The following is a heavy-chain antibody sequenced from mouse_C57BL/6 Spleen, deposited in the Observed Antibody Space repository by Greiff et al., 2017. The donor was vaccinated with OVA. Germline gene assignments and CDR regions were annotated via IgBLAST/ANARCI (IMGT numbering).Heavy chain of an antibody. CDR1: GYTFTEYT. J-gene: IGHJ2*01. Sequence: VMLQQSGAELVKPGASVKLSCKASGYTFTEYTIRWVKQRSGQGLAWIGWFYPGSGSTKYNEKFKDKATLTADKSSSTVYMELSRLTSEDSAVYFCARHGDCYGSGVYFDYWGQGTTLTVSS. CDR2: FYPGSGST. CDR3: ARHGDCYGSGVYFDY. D-gene: IGHD1-1*01. V-gene: IGHV1-62-2*01.